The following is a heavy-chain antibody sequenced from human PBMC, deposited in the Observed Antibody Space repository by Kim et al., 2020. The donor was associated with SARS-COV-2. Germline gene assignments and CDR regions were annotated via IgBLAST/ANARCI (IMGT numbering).Heavy chain of an antibody. D-gene: IGHD1-20*01. Sequence: GGSLRLSCAASGFTFSSYGMHWVRQAPGKGLEWVAVIWYDGSNKYYADSVKGRFTISRDNSKNTLYLQMNSLRAEDTAVYYCAREGNWNDAGLSYYYYYGMDVWGHGTTVTVSS. V-gene: IGHV3-33*01. CDR1: GFTFSSYG. J-gene: IGHJ6*02. CDR2: IWYDGSNK. CDR3: AREGNWNDAGLSYYYYYGMDV.